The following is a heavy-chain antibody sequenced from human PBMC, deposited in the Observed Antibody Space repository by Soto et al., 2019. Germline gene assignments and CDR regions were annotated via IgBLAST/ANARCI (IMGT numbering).Heavy chain of an antibody. CDR3: ARGSLWFNAFDI. V-gene: IGHV4-30-4*01. CDR2: IYYSGST. Sequence: ETLSLTCTVSGGSISSGDYYWSWIRQPPGKGLEWIGYIYYSGSTYYNPSLKSRVTISVDTSKNQFSLKLSSVTAADTAVYYCARGSLWFNAFDIWGQGTMVTVSS. J-gene: IGHJ3*02. CDR1: GGSISSGDYY. D-gene: IGHD3-10*01.